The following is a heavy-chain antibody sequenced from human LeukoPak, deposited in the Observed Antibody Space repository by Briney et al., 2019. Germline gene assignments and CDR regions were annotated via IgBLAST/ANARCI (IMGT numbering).Heavy chain of an antibody. D-gene: IGHD2-2*02. CDR3: ARVSVIEYCSSTSCHIERGWFDP. V-gene: IGHV1-69*13. Sequence: SVKVSCKAPGGTSSSYAISWVRQAPGQGLEWMGGIIPIFGTANYAQKFQGRVTITADESTSTAYMELSSLRSEDTAVYYCARVSVIEYCSSTSCHIERGWFDPWGQGTLVTVSS. CDR2: IIPIFGTA. CDR1: GGTSSSYA. J-gene: IGHJ5*02.